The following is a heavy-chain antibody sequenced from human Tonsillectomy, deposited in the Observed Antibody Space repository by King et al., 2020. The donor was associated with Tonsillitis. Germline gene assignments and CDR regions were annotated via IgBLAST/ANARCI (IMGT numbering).Heavy chain of an antibody. CDR2: TYYRSKWYN. CDR3: ARETETGYSSGWYIDYFDD. D-gene: IGHD6-19*01. J-gene: IGHJ4*02. V-gene: IGHV6-1*01. Sequence: VQLQQSGPGLVKPSQTLSLTCAISGDSVSSNSAAWNWIRQSPSRGLEWLGRTYYRSKWYNDYAVSVKSRITINPEPPKNQVSLQLTSVTPEDTALYYCARETETGYSSGWYIDYFDDWGQGTLVTVSS. CDR1: GDSVSSNSAA.